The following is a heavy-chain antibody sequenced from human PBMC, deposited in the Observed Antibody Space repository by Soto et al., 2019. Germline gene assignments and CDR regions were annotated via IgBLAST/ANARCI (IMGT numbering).Heavy chain of an antibody. CDR2: IIPIFGTA. D-gene: IGHD3-3*01. CDR3: ARSTYDFWSGYSLYHFDY. J-gene: IGHJ4*02. Sequence: GASVKVSCKASGGTFSSYAISWVRQAPGQGLEWMGGIIPIFGTANYAQKFQGRVTITADKSTSTAYMELSSLRSEDTAVYYCARSTYDFWSGYSLYHFDYWGQGTLVTVSS. V-gene: IGHV1-69*06. CDR1: GGTFSSYA.